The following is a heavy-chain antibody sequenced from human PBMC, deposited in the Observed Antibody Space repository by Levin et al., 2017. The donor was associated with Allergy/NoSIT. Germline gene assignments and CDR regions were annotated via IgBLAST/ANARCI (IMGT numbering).Heavy chain of an antibody. Sequence: GGSLRLSCAASGFTFSNNAMYWVRQAPGKGLEYVSAISGNGGNTYYANSVKGRFTISRDNSKNTLYLQMGSLRAEDMAVYYCARASAASGYAPLDYWGQGTLVTVSS. V-gene: IGHV3-64*01. CDR1: GFTFSNNA. CDR2: ISGNGGNT. CDR3: ARASAASGYAPLDY. J-gene: IGHJ4*02. D-gene: IGHD2-15*01.